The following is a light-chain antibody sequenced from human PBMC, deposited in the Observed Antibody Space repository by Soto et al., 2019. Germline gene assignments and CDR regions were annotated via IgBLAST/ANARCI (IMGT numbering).Light chain of an antibody. Sequence: DIQMTQSPSSLSASVGDRVTITCRASQSISSYLNWYQQKPGKAPKLLIYKASTLKSGVPSRFSGSGSGTEFTLTISSLQPDDFATYYCQQYNSYSFGQGTKVDI. CDR3: QQYNSYS. V-gene: IGKV1-5*03. J-gene: IGKJ1*01. CDR2: KAS. CDR1: QSISSY.